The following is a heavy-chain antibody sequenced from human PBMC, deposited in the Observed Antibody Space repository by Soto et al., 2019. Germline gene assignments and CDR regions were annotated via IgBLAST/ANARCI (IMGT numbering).Heavy chain of an antibody. Sequence: ASVKVSCKASGYTFIGYYINWVRQAPGQGLEWMGWINPKTGATNYAQRFQGRVTLTRGTSITTAYMDLGSLRSDDTATYYCAKTYDGSGQPSHWFAPWGQGTPVTVSS. CDR1: GYTFIGYY. J-gene: IGHJ5*02. V-gene: IGHV1-2*02. CDR3: AKTYDGSGQPSHWFAP. CDR2: INPKTGAT. D-gene: IGHD3-22*01.